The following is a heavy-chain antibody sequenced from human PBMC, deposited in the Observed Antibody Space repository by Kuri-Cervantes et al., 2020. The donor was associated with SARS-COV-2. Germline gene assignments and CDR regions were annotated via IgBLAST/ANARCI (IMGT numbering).Heavy chain of an antibody. Sequence: ASVKVSCKASGYTFTSCAMNWVRQAPGQGLEWLGWVDTNTFIATYAQGFTGRFVFSLDTSVSTAYLQISRLKAEDTAVYYCGRGYCSNGVCLDSWGQGTLVTVSS. D-gene: IGHD2-8*01. CDR1: GYTFTSCA. V-gene: IGHV7-4-1*02. J-gene: IGHJ4*02. CDR2: VDTNTFIA. CDR3: GRGYCSNGVCLDS.